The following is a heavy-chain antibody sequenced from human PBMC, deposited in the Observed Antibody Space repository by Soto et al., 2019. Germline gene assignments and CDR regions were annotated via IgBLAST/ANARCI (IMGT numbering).Heavy chain of an antibody. D-gene: IGHD2-2*01. CDR2: IIPISGTA. CDR3: ARSQGSSTSLEIYYYYYYGMDV. V-gene: IGHV1-69*01. CDR1: GGTFSSYA. Sequence: QVPLVQSGAEVKKPGSSVKVSCKASGGTFSSYAISWVRQAPGQGLEWMGGIIPISGTANYAQKFQGRVTITADESTRTAYMELRSLRSEDTAVYYCARSQGSSTSLEIYYYYYYGMDVWGQGTTVTVSS. J-gene: IGHJ6*02.